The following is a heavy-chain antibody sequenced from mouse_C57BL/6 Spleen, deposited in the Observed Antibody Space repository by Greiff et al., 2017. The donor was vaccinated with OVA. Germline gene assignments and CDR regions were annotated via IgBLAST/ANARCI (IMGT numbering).Heavy chain of an antibody. CDR2: IYPGDGDT. V-gene: IGHV1-82*01. Sequence: VQGVESGPELVKPGASVKISCKASGYAFSSSWMNWVKQRPGKGLEWIGRIYPGDGDTNYNGKFKGKATLTADKSSSTAYMQLSSLTSEDSAVYFCARLHYGNYVDYWGQGTTLTVSS. J-gene: IGHJ2*01. CDR1: GYAFSSSW. CDR3: ARLHYGNYVDY. D-gene: IGHD2-1*01.